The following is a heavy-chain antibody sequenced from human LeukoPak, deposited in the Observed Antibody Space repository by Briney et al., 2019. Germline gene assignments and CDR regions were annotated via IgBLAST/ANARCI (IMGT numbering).Heavy chain of an antibody. Sequence: GGSLRLSCAASGFTFSRHWMNWVRQAPGKGLEWVANINQDGSERNYVDSVKGRFTISRDNSRNTVYMEMNSLRAEDTAVYYCARSYTNYYDSSGYYYNYGMDVWGQGTTVTVSS. V-gene: IGHV3-7*02. CDR3: ARSYTNYYDSSGYYYNYGMDV. J-gene: IGHJ6*02. CDR2: INQDGSER. CDR1: GFTFSRHW. D-gene: IGHD3-22*01.